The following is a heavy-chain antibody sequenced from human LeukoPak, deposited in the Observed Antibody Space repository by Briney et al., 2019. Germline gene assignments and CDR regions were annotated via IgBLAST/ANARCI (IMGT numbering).Heavy chain of an antibody. J-gene: IGHJ4*02. CDR2: ISWNSGSI. CDR3: ARSTGELDY. D-gene: IGHD7-27*01. Sequence: PGRSLRLSCAASGFTFDDYAMHWVRQAPGKGLEWVSGISWNSGSIGYADSVKGRFTISRDNAKNSLYLQMNSLRAEDTAVYYCARSTGELDYWGQGTLVTVSS. V-gene: IGHV3-9*01. CDR1: GFTFDDYA.